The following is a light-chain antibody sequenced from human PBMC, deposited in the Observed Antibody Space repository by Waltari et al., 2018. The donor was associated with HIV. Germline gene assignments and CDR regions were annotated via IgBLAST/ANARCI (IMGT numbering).Light chain of an antibody. V-gene: IGLV2-14*03. CDR2: DVN. J-gene: IGLJ3*02. CDR3: SSYASSSALL. Sequence: QSALTQPASVSGSPGQSITISSPGTSTDIGGFSYVSWYQQHPGKAPKLIISDVNARPSGISDRFSGSKSGNTASLTISGLQPEDEAYYHCSSYASSSALLFGGGTKLTVV. CDR1: STDIGGFSY.